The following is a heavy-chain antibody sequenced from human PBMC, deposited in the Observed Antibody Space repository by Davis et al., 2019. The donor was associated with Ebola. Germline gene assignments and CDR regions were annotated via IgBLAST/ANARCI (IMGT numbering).Heavy chain of an antibody. CDR1: GYTFTSYG. D-gene: IGHD3-9*01. J-gene: IGHJ4*02. CDR2: ISGFNTNT. V-gene: IGHV1-18*04. Sequence: ASVKVSCKSSGYTFTSYGLVWVRQAPGLGLEWMGWISGFNTNTNFAQKFQGRVTVSNDTSTNTAYMDLRSLTPDDTAIYYCARAPNYDVLTGTSSYYFDYWGQGTLVTVSS. CDR3: ARAPNYDVLTGTSSYYFDY.